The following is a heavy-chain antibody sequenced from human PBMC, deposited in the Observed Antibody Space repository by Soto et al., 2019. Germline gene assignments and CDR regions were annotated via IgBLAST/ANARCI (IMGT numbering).Heavy chain of an antibody. CDR2: INHLGSI. Sequence: SETLSLTCVVSGGSLSDYFWSWIRQPPGMALEWIGEINHLGSINYNPSLKSRVTMSVDTSKNQFSLTLNSVTAADTATYYCARGGISHWAYFHYMDVWDRGTTVTXSS. CDR1: GGSLSDYF. D-gene: IGHD2-21*01. V-gene: IGHV4-34*01. CDR3: ARGGISHWAYFHYMDV. J-gene: IGHJ6*03.